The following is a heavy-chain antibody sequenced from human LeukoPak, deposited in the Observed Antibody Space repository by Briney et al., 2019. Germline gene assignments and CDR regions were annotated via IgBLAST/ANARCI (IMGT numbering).Heavy chain of an antibody. CDR1: GGSFSGYY. Sequence: PSETLSLTCAVYGGSFSGYYWSWIRQPPGKGLEWIGEINHSGSTNYNPSLKTRVTISVDTSKNQFSLKLSSVTAADTAVYYCARLDYDSSGFYYFDYWGQGTLVTVSS. D-gene: IGHD3-22*01. V-gene: IGHV4-34*01. CDR2: INHSGST. CDR3: ARLDYDSSGFYYFDY. J-gene: IGHJ4*02.